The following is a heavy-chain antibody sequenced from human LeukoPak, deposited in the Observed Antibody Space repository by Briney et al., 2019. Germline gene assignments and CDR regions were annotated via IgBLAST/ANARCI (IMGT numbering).Heavy chain of an antibody. CDR2: INTNSGGT. J-gene: IGHJ4*02. D-gene: IGHD1-26*01. CDR1: GYTFTGYY. Sequence: ASVKVSCKASGYTFTGYYLHWVRQAPGQGLEWMGWINTNSGGTNYAQKFQGRVTMTRDTSISTAYMELSRLRSDDTAVYYCARDRGWELLRGYFDSWGQGTWVTVSS. V-gene: IGHV1-2*02. CDR3: ARDRGWELLRGYFDS.